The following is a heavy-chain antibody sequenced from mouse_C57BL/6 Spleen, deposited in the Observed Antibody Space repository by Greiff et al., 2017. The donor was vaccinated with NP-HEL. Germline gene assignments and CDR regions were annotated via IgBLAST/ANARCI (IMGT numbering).Heavy chain of an antibody. CDR3: ARGSLYDRSLDD. CDR1: GYTFTDYY. CDR2: INPYNGGT. V-gene: IGHV1-19*01. Sequence: EVKLVESGPVLVQPGASVKMSCKASGYTFTDYYMNWVQQSHGKSLEWIGVINPYNGGTSYTQKFKGKAILTVDKSYSTAYMELNSLTSEDSAVYYCARGSLYDRSLDDWGKGTTLTVSS. J-gene: IGHJ2*01. D-gene: IGHD1-1*01.